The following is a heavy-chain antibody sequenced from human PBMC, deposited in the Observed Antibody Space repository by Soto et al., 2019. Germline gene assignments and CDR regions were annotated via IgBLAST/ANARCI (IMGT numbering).Heavy chain of an antibody. CDR2: VNAYNGNT. CDR3: AREAVSGRTGFDY. CDR1: GYTFTSYY. J-gene: IGHJ4*02. Sequence: ASVKVSCKASGYTFTSYYMHWVRQAPGQGLEWMGWVNAYNGNTNYAQKFQGRVTMTTDTSTSTAYMELRSLRSDDTAVYYCAREAVSGRTGFDYWGQGTLVTVSS. D-gene: IGHD6-19*01. V-gene: IGHV1-18*04.